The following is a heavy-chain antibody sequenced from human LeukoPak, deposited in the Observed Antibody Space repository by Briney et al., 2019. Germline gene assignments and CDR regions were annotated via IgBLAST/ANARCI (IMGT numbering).Heavy chain of an antibody. CDR3: AKAPVTSCRGAYCYPFDY. J-gene: IGHJ4*02. V-gene: IGHV3-21*04. CDR1: GFTFSSYS. CDR2: ISSSSSYI. D-gene: IGHD2-21*01. Sequence: PGGSLRLSCAASGFTFSSYSMNWVRQAPGKGLEWVSSISSSSSYIYYADSVKGRFTISGDNSKNTLYLQMNSLRAEDAAVYYCAKAPVTSCRGAYCYPFDYWGQGTLVTVSS.